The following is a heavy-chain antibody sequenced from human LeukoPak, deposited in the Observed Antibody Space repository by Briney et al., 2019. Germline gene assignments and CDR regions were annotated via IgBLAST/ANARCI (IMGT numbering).Heavy chain of an antibody. D-gene: IGHD4-17*01. CDR1: GGTFSSYA. V-gene: IGHV1-69*01. Sequence: GSSVKVSCKASGGTFSSYAISWVRQAPGQGLEWMGGIIPIFGTANYAQKFQGRVTITADESTSTAYMELSSLRSEDTAVYYCARGKMTTVTTLAYCYYYGMDVWGQGTTVTVSS. CDR3: ARGKMTTVTTLAYCYYYGMDV. J-gene: IGHJ6*02. CDR2: IIPIFGTA.